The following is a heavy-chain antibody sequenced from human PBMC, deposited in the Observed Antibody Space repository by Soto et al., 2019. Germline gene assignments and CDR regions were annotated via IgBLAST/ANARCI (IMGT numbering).Heavy chain of an antibody. CDR2: ISSSSSYI. CDR3: ARDPPSRYGDYVRYYYYGMDV. CDR1: GFTFSSYS. J-gene: IGHJ6*02. Sequence: PGGSLRLSCAASGFTFSSYSMNWVRQVPGKGLEWVSSISSSSSYIYYADSVKGRFTISRDNAKNSLYLQMNSLRAEDTAVYYCARDPPSRYGDYVRYYYYGMDVWGQGTAVTVSS. V-gene: IGHV3-21*01. D-gene: IGHD4-17*01.